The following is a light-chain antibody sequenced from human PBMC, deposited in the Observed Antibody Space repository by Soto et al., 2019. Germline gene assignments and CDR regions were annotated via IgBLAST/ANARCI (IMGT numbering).Light chain of an antibody. J-gene: IGLJ1*01. CDR3: CSYAGSSTHYV. CDR2: EGS. Sequence: QSALTQPASVSGSPGQSITISCTGTSSDVGSYNLVSWYQQHPGKPPKLMIYEGSKRPSGVSNRFSGSKSGNTASLTISGLQAEDEADYYCCSYAGSSTHYVFGTGTKVTVL. V-gene: IGLV2-23*01. CDR1: SSDVGSYNL.